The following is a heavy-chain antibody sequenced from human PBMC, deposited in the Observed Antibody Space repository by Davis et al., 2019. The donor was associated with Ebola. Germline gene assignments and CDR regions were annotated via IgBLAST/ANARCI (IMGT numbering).Heavy chain of an antibody. D-gene: IGHD3-10*01. CDR1: GFTFDDYA. CDR3: ARDPGSVTYYKEGFD. J-gene: IGHJ4*02. Sequence: SLKISCAASGFTFDDYAMHWVRQAPGKGLEWVSGISWNSGSIGYADSVKGRFTISRDNAKNSLYLQMNSLRAEDTAIYYCARDPGSVTYYKEGFDWGQGTLVTVSS. CDR2: ISWNSGSI. V-gene: IGHV3-9*01.